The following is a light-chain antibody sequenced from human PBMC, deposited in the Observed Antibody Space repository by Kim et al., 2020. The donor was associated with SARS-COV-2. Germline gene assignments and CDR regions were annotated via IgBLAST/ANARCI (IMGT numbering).Light chain of an antibody. J-gene: IGLJ2*01. Sequence: QRVIISCTGSSSNIGAGYDVHWYQQLPGTAPKLLIYGNSNRPSGVPDRFSGSKSGTSASLAITGLQAEDEADYYCQSYDSSLSGVVFGGGTKLTVL. CDR1: SSNIGAGYD. CDR3: QSYDSSLSGVV. CDR2: GNS. V-gene: IGLV1-40*01.